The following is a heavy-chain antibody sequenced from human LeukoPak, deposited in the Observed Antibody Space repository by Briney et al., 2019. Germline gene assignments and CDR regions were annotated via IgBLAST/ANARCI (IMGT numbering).Heavy chain of an antibody. D-gene: IGHD1-26*01. CDR3: ARVGNYLDY. CDR1: GXTFSAHY. Sequence: GGSLRLSCAASGXTFSAHYVDWVRQAPGKGREWVGRIRNKDNKYIIEYAASVKGRFTISRDDSKNKLYLQMNSLKTEDAAVYYCARVGNYLDYWGQGTLVIVSS. CDR2: IRNKDNKYII. J-gene: IGHJ4*02. V-gene: IGHV3-72*01.